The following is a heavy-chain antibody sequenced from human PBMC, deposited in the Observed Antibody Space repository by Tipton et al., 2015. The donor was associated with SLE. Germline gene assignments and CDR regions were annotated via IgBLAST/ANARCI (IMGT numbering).Heavy chain of an antibody. J-gene: IGHJ4*02. CDR2: ISSSSITI. Sequence: SLRLSCTASGFTFSTYDMTWVRQAPGKGLEWLSYISSSSITIYYADSVKGRFTISRDNAENSLYLQMNSLRDEDTAVYFCARGFDYYDSSGYYYWGQGTLVTVSS. CDR1: GFTFSTYD. CDR3: ARGFDYYDSSGYYY. D-gene: IGHD3-22*01. V-gene: IGHV3-48*02.